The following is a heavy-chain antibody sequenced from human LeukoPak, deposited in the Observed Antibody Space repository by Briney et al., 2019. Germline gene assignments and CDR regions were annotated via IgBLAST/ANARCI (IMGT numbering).Heavy chain of an antibody. CDR1: GFTFSNYG. CDR2: ISSSGSTI. J-gene: IGHJ4*02. Sequence: GGSLRLSCAASGFTFSNYGMHWVRQAPGKGLEWVSYISSSGSTIYYADSVKGRFTISRDNAKNSLYLQMNSLRAEDTAVYYCARDRGSNNYYFDYWGQGTLVTVSS. CDR3: ARDRGSNNYYFDY. V-gene: IGHV3-48*04. D-gene: IGHD2-15*01.